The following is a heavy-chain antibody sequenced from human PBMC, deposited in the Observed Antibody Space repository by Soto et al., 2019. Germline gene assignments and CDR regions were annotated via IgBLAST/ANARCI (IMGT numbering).Heavy chain of an antibody. V-gene: IGHV1-18*01. CDR3: AKNGQPPYYYYGLDV. Sequence: GASVKVSCKASGYTFTRYGISWVRQAPGQGPEWMGWISGYNGDANYAQRFQGRVSMTIDTSTTTAYMELRTLTPDDTAVYYCAKNGQPPYYYYGLDVWGQGTTVTVSS. CDR2: ISGYNGDA. D-gene: IGHD2-8*01. CDR1: GYTFTRYG. J-gene: IGHJ6*02.